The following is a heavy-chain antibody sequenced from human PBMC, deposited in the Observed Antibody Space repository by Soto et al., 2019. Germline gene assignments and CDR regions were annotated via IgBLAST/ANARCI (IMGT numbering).Heavy chain of an antibody. CDR2: IYYSGST. CDR3: ARTILLWFGEPSHGMDV. V-gene: IGHV4-39*01. CDR1: GGSISSSSYY. D-gene: IGHD3-10*01. J-gene: IGHJ6*02. Sequence: SETLSLTCTVSGGSISSSSYYWGWIRQPPGKGLEWIGSIYYSGSTYYNPSLKSRVTISVDTSKNQFSLKLSSVTAADTAVYYCARTILLWFGEPSHGMDVWGQGTTVTVSS.